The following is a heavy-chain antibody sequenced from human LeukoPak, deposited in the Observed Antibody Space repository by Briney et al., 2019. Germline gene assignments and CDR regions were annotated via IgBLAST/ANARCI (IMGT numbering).Heavy chain of an antibody. J-gene: IGHJ4*02. V-gene: IGHV3-15*01. CDR2: IKGKPDGATI. Sequence: GGSLRLSCAAAGFNFTNAWMSWVRQAPGKGLEWVGRIKGKPDGATIAYAAPVKGRFTISRDVSRSSLYLQMNSLKTEDTAVYYCTTPTDLAYWGQGALVTVSS. CDR1: GFNFTNAW. CDR3: TTPTDLAY.